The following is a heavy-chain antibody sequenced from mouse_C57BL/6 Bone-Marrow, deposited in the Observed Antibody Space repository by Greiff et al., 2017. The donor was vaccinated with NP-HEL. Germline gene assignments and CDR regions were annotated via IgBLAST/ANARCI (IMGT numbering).Heavy chain of an antibody. Sequence: QVQLKQPGAELVKPGASVKMSCKASGYTFTSYWITWVKQRPGQGLEWIGDIYPGSGSTNYNEKFKSKATLTVDTSSSTAYMQLRSLTSEDSAVYYCARNYGSSYDWYFDVWGTGTTVTVSS. CDR2: IYPGSGST. D-gene: IGHD1-1*01. V-gene: IGHV1-55*01. CDR1: GYTFTSYW. CDR3: ARNYGSSYDWYFDV. J-gene: IGHJ1*03.